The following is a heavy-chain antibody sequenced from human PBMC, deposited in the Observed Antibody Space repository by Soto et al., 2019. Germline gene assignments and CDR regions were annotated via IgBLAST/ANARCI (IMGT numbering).Heavy chain of an antibody. D-gene: IGHD3-10*01. V-gene: IGHV2-70*11. J-gene: IGHJ4*02. CDR3: ARATMVRGVITPDY. Sequence: SGPTLVNPTQTLTLTCTFSGFSLSTSGMCVSWIRQPPGKAPEWLARIDWDDDKYYSTSLRTRLTISKDTSKNQVVLTLTNMDPVDTATYYCARATMVRGVITPDYWGQGTVVTVSS. CDR2: IDWDDDK. CDR1: GFSLSTSGMC.